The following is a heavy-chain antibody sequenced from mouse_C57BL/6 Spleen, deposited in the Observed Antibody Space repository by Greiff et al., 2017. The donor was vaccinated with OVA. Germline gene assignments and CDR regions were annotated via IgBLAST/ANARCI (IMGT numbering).Heavy chain of an antibody. V-gene: IGHV1-4*01. J-gene: IGHJ4*01. CDR2: INPSSGYT. CDR1: GYTFTSYT. D-gene: IGHD1-1*01. Sequence: QVQLQQSGAELARPGASVKMSCKASGYTFTSYTMHWVKQRPGQGLEWIGYINPSSGYTKYNQKFKDKATLTADKSSSTAYMQLSSLTSEDSAVYYCARLGTTVVATDAMDYWGQGTSVTVSS. CDR3: ARLGTTVVATDAMDY.